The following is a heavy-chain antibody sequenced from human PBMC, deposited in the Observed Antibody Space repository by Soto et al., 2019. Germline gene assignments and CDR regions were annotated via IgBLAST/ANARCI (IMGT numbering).Heavy chain of an antibody. D-gene: IGHD3-10*01. V-gene: IGHV4-31*03. CDR3: ARVFQVDLFYGMDV. CDR1: GGSISSGGYY. J-gene: IGHJ6*02. CDR2: IYYSGST. Sequence: SETLSLTCTVSGGSISSGGYYWSWIRQHPGKGLEWIGYIYYSGSTYYNPSLKSRVTISVDTSKNQFSLKLSSVTAADTAVYYCARVFQVDLFYGMDVWGQRTTVTVSS.